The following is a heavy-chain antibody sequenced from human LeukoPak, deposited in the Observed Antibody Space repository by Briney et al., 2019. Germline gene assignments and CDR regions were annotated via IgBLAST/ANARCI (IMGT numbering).Heavy chain of an antibody. D-gene: IGHD2-2*01. CDR3: ARGECSSTSCYNYFDY. V-gene: IGHV1-2*02. J-gene: IGHJ4*02. CDR1: GYTLTGYY. Sequence: ASVKVSCKASGYTLTGYYMHWVRQAPGQGLEWMGWINPNSGGTNYVQKFQGRVTMTRDTSISTAYMELSSLKSDDTAVYYCARGECSSTSCYNYFDYWGQGTLVTVSS. CDR2: INPNSGGT.